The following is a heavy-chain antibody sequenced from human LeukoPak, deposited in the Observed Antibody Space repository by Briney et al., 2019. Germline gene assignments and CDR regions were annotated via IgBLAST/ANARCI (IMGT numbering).Heavy chain of an antibody. V-gene: IGHV3-23*01. D-gene: IGHD1-26*01. J-gene: IGHJ6*01. CDR3: AKMKGHPLPKYYMDV. Sequence: GGSLRLSCAASGFTFSGFAMSWVRRTPGKGLGWVSGISGSGDDTLYADSVKGRFTISRDNSKNTLYLEMNSLRAEDTAIYYCAKMKGHPLPKYYMDVWGQGTTVTVSS. CDR1: GFTFSGFA. CDR2: ISGSGDDT.